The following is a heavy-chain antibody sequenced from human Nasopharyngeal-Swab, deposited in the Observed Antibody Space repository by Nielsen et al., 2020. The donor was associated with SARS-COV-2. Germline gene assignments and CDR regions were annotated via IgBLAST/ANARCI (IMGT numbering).Heavy chain of an antibody. J-gene: IGHJ4*02. CDR1: GFTFSSYA. V-gene: IGHV3-30*04. CDR3: VREDPIAVAGNLDY. D-gene: IGHD6-19*01. Sequence: GESLKISCAASGFTFSSYAMHWVRQAPGKGLEWVAVISYDGSNKCYADSVKGRFTISRDNSKNTLYLQMNSLRAEDTAVYYCVREDPIAVAGNLDYWGQGTLVTVSS. CDR2: ISYDGSNK.